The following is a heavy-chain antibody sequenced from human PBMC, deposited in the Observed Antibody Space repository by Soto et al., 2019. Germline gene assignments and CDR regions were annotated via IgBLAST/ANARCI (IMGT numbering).Heavy chain of an antibody. V-gene: IGHV4-39*01. CDR3: VSQRTTVPTQAYFDY. J-gene: IGHJ4*02. D-gene: IGHD4-17*01. CDR2: VYYRGRS. CDR1: GGSISSSSYY. Sequence: PSETLSLTSTVSGGSISSSSYYWGWIRQSPGKGLEWIGSVYYRGRSYSKSSVKSRVTISVDTSKNRLSLSLNSVTASDTAVYFCVSQRTTVPTQAYFDYWGPGALVTGSS.